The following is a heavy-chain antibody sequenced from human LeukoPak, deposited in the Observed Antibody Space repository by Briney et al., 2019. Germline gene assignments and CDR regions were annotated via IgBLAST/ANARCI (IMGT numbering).Heavy chain of an antibody. Sequence: VASVKVSCKASGYTFTSYDINWVRQAPGQGLEWMGWMNPNSGSTGDAQKFQGRDTITRNTSISTAYMELSGLRSEDTAVYCCARGRSTGYPYYFEYWGQGTLVTVSS. CDR2: MNPNSGST. CDR1: GYTFTSYD. J-gene: IGHJ4*02. V-gene: IGHV1-8*03. D-gene: IGHD5-12*01. CDR3: ARGRSTGYPYYFEY.